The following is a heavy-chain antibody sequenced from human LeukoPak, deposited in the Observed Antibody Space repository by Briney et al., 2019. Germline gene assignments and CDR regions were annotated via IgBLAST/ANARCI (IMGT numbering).Heavy chain of an antibody. D-gene: IGHD6-6*01. Sequence: GGSLRLSCAASGFTFSSYSMNWVRQAPGKGLEWVSSISSSSYIYYADSVKGRFTISRDNAKNSLYLQMNSLRAEDTAVYYCATDIAALANSNFDYWGQGTLVTVSS. CDR1: GFTFSSYS. V-gene: IGHV3-21*01. J-gene: IGHJ4*02. CDR2: ISSSSYI. CDR3: ATDIAALANSNFDY.